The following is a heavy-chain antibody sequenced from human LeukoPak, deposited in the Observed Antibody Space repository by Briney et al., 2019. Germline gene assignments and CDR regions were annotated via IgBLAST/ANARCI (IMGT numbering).Heavy chain of an antibody. CDR1: GYSISSGYY. Sequence: SETLSLTCTVSGYSISSGYYWGWIRQPPGKGLEWIGSIYHSGSTNYNPSLKSRVTISVDTSKNQFSLKLSSVTAADTAVYYCARRRRRLLWFGELTDWGQGTLVTVSS. CDR2: IYHSGST. D-gene: IGHD3-10*01. V-gene: IGHV4-38-2*02. J-gene: IGHJ4*02. CDR3: ARRRRRLLWFGELTD.